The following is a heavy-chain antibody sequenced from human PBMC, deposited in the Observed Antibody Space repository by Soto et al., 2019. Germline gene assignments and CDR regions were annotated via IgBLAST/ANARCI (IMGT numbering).Heavy chain of an antibody. V-gene: IGHV3-21*01. D-gene: IGHD2-15*01. J-gene: IGHJ4*02. CDR1: GFTFSSYS. CDR2: ISSSSSYI. CDR3: AKDGVVAATKEYYFDY. Sequence: GGSLRLSCAASGFTFSSYSMNWVRQAPGKGLEWVSSISSSSSYIYYADSVKGRFTISRDNAKNSLYLQMNSLRAEDTAVYYCAKDGVVAATKEYYFDYWGQGTLVTVSS.